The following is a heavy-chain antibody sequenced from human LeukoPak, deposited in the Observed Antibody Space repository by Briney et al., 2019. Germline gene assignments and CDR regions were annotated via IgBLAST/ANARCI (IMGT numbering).Heavy chain of an antibody. CDR1: GGSISSSSYY. D-gene: IGHD2-21*02. J-gene: IGHJ4*02. CDR3: ARQVTVGSFFDY. V-gene: IGHV4-39*01. CDR2: IYYSGST. Sequence: PSETLSLTCTVSGGSISSSSYYWGWIRQPPGKGLEWIGSIYYSGSTYYNPSLKSRVTISVDTSKNQFSLKLSPVTAADTAVYYCARQVTVGSFFDYWGQGTLVTVSS.